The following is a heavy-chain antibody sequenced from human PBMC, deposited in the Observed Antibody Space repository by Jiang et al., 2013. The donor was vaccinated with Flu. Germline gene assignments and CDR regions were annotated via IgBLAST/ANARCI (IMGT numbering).Heavy chain of an antibody. CDR1: GFTFSSYA. CDR3: AKDFNDCNGDCPFDY. J-gene: IGHJ4*02. V-gene: IGHV3-30*18. D-gene: IGHD2-21*02. CDR2: ISFDGSNK. Sequence: QLVESGGGLVQPGGSLRLSCAASGFTFSSYAMSWVRQAPGKGLEWVADISFDGSNKDYVDSVKGRFTISRDNSKNTLYLQMNSLRPEDTAVYYCAKDFNDCNGDCPFDYWGQGTLVTVSS.